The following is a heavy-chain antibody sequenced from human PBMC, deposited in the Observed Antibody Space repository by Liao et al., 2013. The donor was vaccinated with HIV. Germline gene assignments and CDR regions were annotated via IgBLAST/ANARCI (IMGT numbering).Heavy chain of an antibody. Sequence: QLQLEESGPGLAKPSETLTLTCTVSGGSFTSNMNYWAWIRQPPGKGLEWIGSVFHGGSSDYNPSLKGRVTMSVDTSRNQFSLMLTSLTAADTAVYYCARGSSGYFNVWGQGILVPVSS. V-gene: IGHV4-39*07. CDR3: ARGSSGYFNV. D-gene: IGHD3-22*01. J-gene: IGHJ4*02. CDR2: VFHGGSS. CDR1: GGSFTSNMNY.